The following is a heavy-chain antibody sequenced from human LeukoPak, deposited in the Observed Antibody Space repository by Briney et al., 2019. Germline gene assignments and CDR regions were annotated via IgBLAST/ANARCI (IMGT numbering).Heavy chain of an antibody. CDR3: ARGGSISTHAGQIRAYYYYMDV. Sequence: GGSLRLSCAASRFTFSSYSMNWVRQAPGKGLEWVSSISSSGSYIYHADSVKGRFTISRDNAKNSLYLQMNSLRAEDTAVYYCARGGSISTHAGQIRAYYYYMDVWGKGTTVTVSS. J-gene: IGHJ6*03. CDR1: RFTFSSYS. CDR2: ISSSGSYI. V-gene: IGHV3-21*01. D-gene: IGHD6-6*01.